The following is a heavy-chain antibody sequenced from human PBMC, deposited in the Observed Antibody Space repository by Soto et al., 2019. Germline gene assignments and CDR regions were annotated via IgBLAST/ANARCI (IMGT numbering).Heavy chain of an antibody. Sequence: GSLRLSCAASGFTFSSYSMNWVRQAPGKGLEWVSSISSSSSYIYYADSVKGRFTISRDNAKNSLYLQMNSLRAEDTAVYYCARDGNRCSGGSCYLGIDYWGQGTLVTVSS. CDR2: ISSSSSYI. CDR3: ARDGNRCSGGSCYLGIDY. J-gene: IGHJ4*02. V-gene: IGHV3-21*01. D-gene: IGHD2-15*01. CDR1: GFTFSSYS.